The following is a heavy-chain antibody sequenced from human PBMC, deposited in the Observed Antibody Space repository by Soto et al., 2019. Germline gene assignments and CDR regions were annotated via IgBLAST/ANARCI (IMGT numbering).Heavy chain of an antibody. CDR2: IYYSGST. V-gene: IGHV4-59*12. J-gene: IGHJ4*02. CDR3: ARGMTPVTTLDY. CDR1: GGSISSYY. Sequence: SETLSLTCTVSGGSISSYYWSWIRQPPWKGLEWIGYIYYSGSTNYNPSLKSRVTISVDTSKNQFSLKQSSVTAADTAVYYWARGMTPVTTLDYWGQGTLVTVSS. D-gene: IGHD4-4*01.